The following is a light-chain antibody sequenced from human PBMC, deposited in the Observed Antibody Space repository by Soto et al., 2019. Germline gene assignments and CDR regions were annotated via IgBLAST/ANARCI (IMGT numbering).Light chain of an antibody. CDR2: GAS. Sequence: EIVLTQSPATPSLSPGQRATLSCRASQSVSSFLSRGQAPRLLIYGASTRATGIPARFSGSGSGTEFTLTISSLQSEDFAVYYCQQYNNWPGTFGQGTKVDIK. V-gene: IGKV3-15*01. CDR1: QSVSSF. CDR3: QQYNNWPGT. J-gene: IGKJ1*01.